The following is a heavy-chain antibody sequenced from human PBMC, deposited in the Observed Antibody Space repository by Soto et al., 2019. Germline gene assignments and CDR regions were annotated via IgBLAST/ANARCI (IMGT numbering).Heavy chain of an antibody. CDR3: AKGRRYSSYSGVDV. CDR2: IIGSGGST. V-gene: IGHV3-23*01. J-gene: IGHJ6*02. CDR1: GFTFSSCA. Sequence: GGSLGLSSAASGFTFSSCAMGWVRQAPGMGLEWVSDIIGSGGSTYYAASVKGRFTISRDNSKSTLYLQMNSLRAEDTALYYCAKGRRYSSYSGVDVWGQGTTVTVSS.